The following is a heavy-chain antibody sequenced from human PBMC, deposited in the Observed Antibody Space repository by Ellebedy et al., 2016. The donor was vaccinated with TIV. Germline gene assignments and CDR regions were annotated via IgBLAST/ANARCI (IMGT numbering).Heavy chain of an antibody. CDR2: IYQDGSEQ. J-gene: IGHJ5*01. V-gene: IGHV3-7*01. D-gene: IGHD4-17*01. CDR1: GFSFRSYW. CDR3: ARRGSFGDYAVQVNSWFDS. Sequence: PGGSLRLSCEASGFSFRSYWMSWVRQAPGKGLEWVANIYQDGSEQYYVNSVKGRFTISRDNAKNSVYLQMNSLRAKDTAVYYCARRGSFGDYAVQVNSWFDSWGQGTLVTVSS.